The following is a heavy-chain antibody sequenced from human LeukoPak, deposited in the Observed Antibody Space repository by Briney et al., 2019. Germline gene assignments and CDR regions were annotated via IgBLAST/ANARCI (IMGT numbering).Heavy chain of an antibody. CDR3: AKDIARRRYYDSSGYFDY. V-gene: IGHV3-23*01. Sequence: PGGSLRLSCAASGFIFSNYWMTWVRQGPGKGLEWVSAISGSGGSTYYADSVKGRFTISRDNSKNTLYLQMNSLRAEDTAVYYCAKDIARRRYYDSSGYFDYWGQGTLVTVSS. D-gene: IGHD3-22*01. J-gene: IGHJ4*02. CDR2: ISGSGGST. CDR1: GFIFSNYW.